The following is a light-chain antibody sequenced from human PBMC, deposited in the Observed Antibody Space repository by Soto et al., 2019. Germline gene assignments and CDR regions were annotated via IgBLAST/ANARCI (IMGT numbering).Light chain of an antibody. CDR3: QQYGSSPFT. J-gene: IGKJ3*01. CDR1: QSVSSSY. CDR2: GAS. V-gene: IGKV3-20*01. Sequence: EILMTQSPATLSVSPGERATLSCRASQSVSSSYLAWYQQKPGQAPRLLIYGASSRATGIPDRFSGSGSGTDITLTISRLEPEDFAVYYCQQYGSSPFTFGPGTKVDIK.